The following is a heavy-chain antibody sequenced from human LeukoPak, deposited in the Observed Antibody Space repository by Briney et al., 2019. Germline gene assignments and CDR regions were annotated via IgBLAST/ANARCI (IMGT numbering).Heavy chain of an antibody. D-gene: IGHD6-13*01. CDR3: ARGRIAKRFDP. Sequence: GASVKVSCKASGYTFTSYDINWVRPATGQGLGWVGWMNPIGGKTGYAQTFQGRVTMTRNTSIRTAYMELSSLRYEDTAVYYCARGRIAKRFDPWGQGTLVTVSS. J-gene: IGHJ5*02. CDR2: MNPIGGKT. V-gene: IGHV1-8*01. CDR1: GYTFTSYD.